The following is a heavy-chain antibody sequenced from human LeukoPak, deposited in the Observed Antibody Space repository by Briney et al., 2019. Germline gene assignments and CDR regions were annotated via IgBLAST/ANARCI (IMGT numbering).Heavy chain of an antibody. Sequence: PSETLSLTCTVSGGSISSYYWSWIRQPPGKGLEWIGYIYYSGSTNYNPSLKSRVTISVDTSKNQFSLKLSSVTAAGTAVYYCARTGTALDFDYWGQGTLVTVSS. V-gene: IGHV4-59*01. D-gene: IGHD1-1*01. CDR2: IYYSGST. CDR1: GGSISSYY. CDR3: ARTGTALDFDY. J-gene: IGHJ4*02.